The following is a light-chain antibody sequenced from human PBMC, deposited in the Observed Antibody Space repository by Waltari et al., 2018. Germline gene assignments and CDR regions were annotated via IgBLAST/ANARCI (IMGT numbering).Light chain of an antibody. V-gene: IGLV2-14*01. CDR1: SRDVGFYNY. CDR3: NSYTGSSSWV. Sequence: QSALTQPTSVSGSPGQSITISCPGTSRDVGFYNYVSWYRQFPGQVPQLLIYDVSDRPSGVSSRCSGSKSVNTASLTISGLQTDDEADYYCNSYTGSSSWVFGGGTKLTVL. J-gene: IGLJ3*02. CDR2: DVS.